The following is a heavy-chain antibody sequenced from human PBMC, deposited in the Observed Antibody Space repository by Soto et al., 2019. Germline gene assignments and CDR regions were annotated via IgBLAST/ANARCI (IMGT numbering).Heavy chain of an antibody. CDR2: ISYDGSNK. D-gene: IGHD2-15*01. Sequence: QVQLVESGGGVVQPGTSLRLSCAASGFTFSSYGMHWVRQAPGKGLEWVAVISYDGSNKYYADSVKGRFTISRDNSKNTLYLQMNSLRAEDTAVYYCAKDKVVVAATPLGPFDYWGQGTLVTVSS. J-gene: IGHJ4*02. CDR3: AKDKVVVAATPLGPFDY. V-gene: IGHV3-30*18. CDR1: GFTFSSYG.